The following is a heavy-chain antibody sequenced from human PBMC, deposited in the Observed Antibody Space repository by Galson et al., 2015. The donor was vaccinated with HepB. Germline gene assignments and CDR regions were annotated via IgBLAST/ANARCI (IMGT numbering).Heavy chain of an antibody. V-gene: IGHV3-23*01. D-gene: IGHD1-1*01. CDR3: AKGQGTKRAFDC. CDR2: ISTGGVAT. Sequence: SLRLSCAASGFTFSSSAMYWVRQAPGKGLEWVSTISTGGVATYYADSVKGRFTISRDNSKNTLYLQMNSLRAEDTAVCYCAKGQGTKRAFDCWGQGTLVTVSS. CDR1: GFTFSSSA. J-gene: IGHJ4*02.